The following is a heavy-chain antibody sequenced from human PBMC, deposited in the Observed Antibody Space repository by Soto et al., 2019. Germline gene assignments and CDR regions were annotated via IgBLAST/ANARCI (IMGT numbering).Heavy chain of an antibody. CDR2: IYWDDDK. V-gene: IGHV2-5*02. D-gene: IGHD2-21*01. CDR3: VQSRCGGDCLQSYSSHSYYGLDV. J-gene: IGHJ6*02. CDR1: GFSLSTTGVG. Sequence: QITLKESGPTLVKPTQTLTLTCTFSGFSLSTTGVGVGWIRQPPGKALEWLALIYWDDDKRYNPSLKRRLTITKDTSKNQVVLTMTDMDPVDTATYYCVQSRCGGDCLQSYSSHSYYGLDVWGQGTTVTVSS.